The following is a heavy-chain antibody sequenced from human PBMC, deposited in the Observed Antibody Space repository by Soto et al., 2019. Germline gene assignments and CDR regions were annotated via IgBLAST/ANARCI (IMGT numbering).Heavy chain of an antibody. CDR2: IYYDGSKK. J-gene: IGHJ3*02. V-gene: IGHV3-33*01. CDR3: ARDRPPTDSSNDALDI. CDR1: RFSFSNYA. Sequence: PGGSLRLSCAASRFSFSNYAMHWVRQAPGKGLEWLAVIYYDGSKKFFADSVKGRFSVSRDNSKNTLFLQINSLGAEDTAVYYCARDRPPTDSSNDALDIWGQGTMVTVSS.